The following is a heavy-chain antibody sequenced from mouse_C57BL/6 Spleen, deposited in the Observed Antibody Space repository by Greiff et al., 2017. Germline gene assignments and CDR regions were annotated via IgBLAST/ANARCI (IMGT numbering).Heavy chain of an antibody. V-gene: IGHV2-6-1*01. Sequence: QVQLKESGPGLVAPSQSLSITCTVSGFSLTSYGVHWVRQPPGKGLEWLVVIWSDGSTTYNSALKSRLSISKDNSKSQVFLKMNSLQTDDTAMYYGARHRDYGSSYWYLDVWGTGTTVTVSS. CDR3: ARHRDYGSSYWYLDV. CDR2: IWSDGST. J-gene: IGHJ1*03. CDR1: GFSLTSYG. D-gene: IGHD1-1*01.